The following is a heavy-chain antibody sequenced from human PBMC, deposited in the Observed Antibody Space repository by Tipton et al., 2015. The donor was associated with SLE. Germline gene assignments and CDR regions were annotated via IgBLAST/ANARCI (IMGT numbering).Heavy chain of an antibody. CDR1: GFTFNIHA. V-gene: IGHV3-23*01. Sequence: SLRLSCAASGFTFNIHAMTWVRQAPGKGLERVSGISGGRTYFADSVRGRFSISRDNSKNTLYLQMNSLRAEDTAVYYCAMRRGTADAFSYFDYWGQGILVTVSS. J-gene: IGHJ4*02. D-gene: IGHD1/OR15-1a*01. CDR2: ISGGRT. CDR3: AMRRGTADAFSYFDY.